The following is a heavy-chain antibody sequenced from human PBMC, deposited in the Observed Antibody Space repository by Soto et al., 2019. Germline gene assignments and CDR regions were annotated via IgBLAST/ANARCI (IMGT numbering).Heavy chain of an antibody. CDR1: GFNFNIYG. Sequence: QVQLVESGGSVVQPGRSLRLSCAASGFNFNIYGLHWVRQAPGKGLEWVAFIQYDGNTKYYADSVKGRFTISRENSKNTLYLQINSLRVEDTATYYCAIEAGTQQLGEFDCWGQGTLVTVSA. V-gene: IGHV3-30*02. J-gene: IGHJ4*02. CDR2: IQYDGNTK. D-gene: IGHD6-13*01. CDR3: AIEAGTQQLGEFDC.